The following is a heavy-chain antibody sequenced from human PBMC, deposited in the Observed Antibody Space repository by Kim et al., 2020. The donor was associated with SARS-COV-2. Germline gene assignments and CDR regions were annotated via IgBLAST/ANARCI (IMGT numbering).Heavy chain of an antibody. CDR3: ARSYPPRPNGWFDP. D-gene: IGHD6-6*01. J-gene: IGHJ5*02. V-gene: IGHV4-39*01. Sequence: SETLSLTCTVSGGSISSSSYYWGWIRQPPGKGLEWIGSIYYSGSTYYNPSLKSRVTISVDTSKNQFSLKLSSVTAADTAVYYCARSYPPRPNGWFDPWGQGTLVTVSS. CDR2: IYYSGST. CDR1: GGSISSSSYY.